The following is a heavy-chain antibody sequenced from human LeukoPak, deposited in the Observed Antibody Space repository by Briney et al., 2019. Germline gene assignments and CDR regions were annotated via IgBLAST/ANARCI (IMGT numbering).Heavy chain of an antibody. V-gene: IGHV3-30*03. Sequence: PGGSLRLSCAASGFNFRHYGMHWVRQAPGKGLEWVAVISYDGNNKYYADSVKGRFTISRDNSKNTLYLQMNSLRAEDTAVYYCARGFYYDSSGADYWGQGTLVTVSS. J-gene: IGHJ4*02. CDR2: ISYDGNNK. CDR1: GFNFRHYG. D-gene: IGHD3-22*01. CDR3: ARGFYYDSSGADY.